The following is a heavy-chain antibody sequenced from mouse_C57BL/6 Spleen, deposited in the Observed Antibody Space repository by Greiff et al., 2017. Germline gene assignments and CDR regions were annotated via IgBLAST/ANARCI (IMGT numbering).Heavy chain of an antibody. CDR1: GYAFSSYW. CDR2: IYPGDGDT. D-gene: IGHD4-1*01. V-gene: IGHV1-80*01. Sequence: VQLQQSGAELVKPGASVKISCKASGYAFSSYWMNWVKQRPGKGLEWIGQIYPGDGDTNYNGKFKGKATLTADKSSSTAYMQLSSLTSEDSAVYFCARPELALYAMDDWGQGTSVTVSS. CDR3: ARPELALYAMDD. J-gene: IGHJ4*01.